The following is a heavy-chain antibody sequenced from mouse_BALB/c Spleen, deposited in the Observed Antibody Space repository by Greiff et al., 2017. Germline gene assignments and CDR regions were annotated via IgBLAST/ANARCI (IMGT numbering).Heavy chain of an antibody. D-gene: IGHD1-1*01. V-gene: IGHV5-6*01. Sequence: EVQLVESGGGLVKPGGSLKLSCAASGFTFSSYAMSWVRQSPEKRLEWVAEISSGGSYTYYPDSVKGRFTISRDNAKNTLYLQMSSLKSEDTAMYYCARHETTVVATDRYFDYWGQGTTLTVSS. CDR3: ARHETTVVATDRYFDY. J-gene: IGHJ2*01. CDR2: ISSGGSYT. CDR1: GFTFSSYA.